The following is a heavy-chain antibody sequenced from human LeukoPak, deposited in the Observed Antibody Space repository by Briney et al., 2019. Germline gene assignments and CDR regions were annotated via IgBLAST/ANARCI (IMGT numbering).Heavy chain of an antibody. CDR3: ARRERKQGTYYYYYGMDV. CDR1: GYNFTTFW. CDR2: IYPGDSDT. Sequence: GESLKISCKTSGYNFTTFWIGWVRQMPGKGLEWMGLIYPGDSDTRYSPSFQGQVTISADKSISTAYLQWSSLKASDTAIYYCARRERKQGTYYYYYGMDVWDQGTTVTVSS. J-gene: IGHJ6*02. V-gene: IGHV5-51*01.